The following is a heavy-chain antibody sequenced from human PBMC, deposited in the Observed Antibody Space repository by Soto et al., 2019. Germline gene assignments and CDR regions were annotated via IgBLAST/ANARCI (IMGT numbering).Heavy chain of an antibody. CDR3: ARAYYYDSSGYYNYYYYGMDV. V-gene: IGHV3-30-3*01. D-gene: IGHD3-22*01. CDR1: GFTFSSYA. J-gene: IGHJ6*02. Sequence: QVQLVESGGGVVQPGRSLRLSCAASGFTFSSYAMHWVRQAPGKGLEWVAVISYDGSNKYYADSVKGRFTISRDNSKNTLYLQMNSLRAEDTAVYYCARAYYYDSSGYYNYYYYGMDVWGQGTTVTVSS. CDR2: ISYDGSNK.